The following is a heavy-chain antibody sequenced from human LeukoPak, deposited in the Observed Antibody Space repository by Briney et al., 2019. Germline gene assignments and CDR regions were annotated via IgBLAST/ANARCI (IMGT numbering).Heavy chain of an antibody. J-gene: IGHJ4*02. V-gene: IGHV3-21*01. D-gene: IGHD1-26*01. Sequence: GGSLRLSCAASGFTFSSYSMNRVRQAPGKGLEWVSSISSSSSYIYYADSVKGRFTISRDNSKNTLYLQMNSLRAEDTAVYYCARARYSGSYYSLFDYWGQGTLVTVSS. CDR2: ISSSSSYI. CDR1: GFTFSSYS. CDR3: ARARYSGSYYSLFDY.